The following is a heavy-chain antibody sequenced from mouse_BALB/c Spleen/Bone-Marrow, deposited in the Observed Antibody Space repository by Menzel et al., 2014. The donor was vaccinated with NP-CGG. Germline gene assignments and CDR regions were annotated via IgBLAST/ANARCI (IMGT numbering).Heavy chain of an antibody. CDR3: ARGIYYGNYFDY. D-gene: IGHD2-1*01. Sequence: EVQLQESGPELVKPGASVKMSCKASGYTFTDYYMDWVKQSHGESFEWIGRVNPYNGGTSYNQKFKGKATLTVDKSSSTDYMELNSLTSEDSAVYYCARGIYYGNYFDYWGQGTTLTVPS. J-gene: IGHJ2*01. CDR2: VNPYNGGT. CDR1: GYTFTDYY. V-gene: IGHV1-19*01.